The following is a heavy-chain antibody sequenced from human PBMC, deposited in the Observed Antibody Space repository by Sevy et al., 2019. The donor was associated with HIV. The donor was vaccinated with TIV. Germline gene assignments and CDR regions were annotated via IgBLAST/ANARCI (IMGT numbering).Heavy chain of an antibody. CDR1: GYKFSDYW. V-gene: IGHV5-51*01. D-gene: IGHD3-16*01. Sequence: GESLKISCKGSGYKFSDYWIGWVRQMPGKGLEWMGIIYPDDSDTRYSPSFQGQVTLLVDKSINTAYLQWTSLKASDTAMYYGAGRGSVELPARGWFDPWGQGTLVTVSS. CDR3: AGRGSVELPARGWFDP. J-gene: IGHJ5*02. CDR2: IYPDDSDT.